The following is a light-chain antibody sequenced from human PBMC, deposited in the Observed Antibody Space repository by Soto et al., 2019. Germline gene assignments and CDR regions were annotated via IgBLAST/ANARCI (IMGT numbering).Light chain of an antibody. J-gene: IGLJ3*02. Sequence: QSVLTQPPSASGTPGQRVTISCSGSSSNIGTNTVNWYQQLPGTAPKVLIYNNHERPSGVPDRFSGAKSGTSASLAIIGLQSADEADYYCAAGDDSLWLFGVGTKLTVL. CDR1: SSNIGTNT. V-gene: IGLV1-44*01. CDR2: NNH. CDR3: AAGDDSLWL.